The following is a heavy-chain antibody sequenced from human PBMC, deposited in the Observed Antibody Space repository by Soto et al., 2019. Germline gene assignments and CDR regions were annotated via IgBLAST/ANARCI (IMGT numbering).Heavy chain of an antibody. J-gene: IGHJ4*02. CDR1: GNTFTSYD. CDR3: ARGRASGSYYLLDY. CDR2: INPNSGNI. Sequence: RASVKVSCKASGNTFTSYDINWVRLATGHGLEWMGWINPNSGNIGYAQKFQGRVTMTRDTAIRTAYMEVSRLRSDDTAVYYCARGRASGSYYLLDYWGQGTLDTVSS. D-gene: IGHD3-10*01. V-gene: IGHV1-8*01.